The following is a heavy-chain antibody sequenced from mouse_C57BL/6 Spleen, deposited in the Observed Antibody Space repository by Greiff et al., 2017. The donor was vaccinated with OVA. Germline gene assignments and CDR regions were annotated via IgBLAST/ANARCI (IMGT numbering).Heavy chain of an antibody. V-gene: IGHV1-52*01. CDR3: ATSGPLYYAMDY. D-gene: IGHD1-3*01. Sequence: QVQLQQPGAELVRPGSSVKLSCKASGYTFTSYWMHCVKQRPIQGLEWIGNIDPSDSETHYNQKFKDKATLTVDKSASTAYMQLSSLTSEDSAVYYCATSGPLYYAMDYWGQGTSVTVSS. J-gene: IGHJ4*01. CDR2: IDPSDSET. CDR1: GYTFTSYW.